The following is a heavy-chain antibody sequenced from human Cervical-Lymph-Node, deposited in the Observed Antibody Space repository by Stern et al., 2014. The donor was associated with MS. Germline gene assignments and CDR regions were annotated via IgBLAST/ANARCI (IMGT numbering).Heavy chain of an antibody. CDR1: GGTFNTYD. D-gene: IGHD5-18*01. Sequence: QVQLVESGAEVKKPGSSVKVSCKASGGTFNTYDITWVRQAPGQGLEWMGGIIPIFGTGKYAQKFQGRVTITADKSTSTAYMELSDLRSEDTAVYYCARDRGAGYSYGYVYWGQGTLVTVSS. J-gene: IGHJ4*02. CDR2: IIPIFGTG. CDR3: ARDRGAGYSYGYVY. V-gene: IGHV1-69*06.